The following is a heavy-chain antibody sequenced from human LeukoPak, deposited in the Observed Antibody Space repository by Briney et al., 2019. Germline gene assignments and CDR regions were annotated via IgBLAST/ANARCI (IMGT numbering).Heavy chain of an antibody. V-gene: IGHV4-39*01. Sequence: PSETLSLTCTVSGGSISSSSYYWGWIRQPPGKGLEWIGSIYYSGSTYYNPSLKSRVTISVDTSKNQFSLKLSSVTAADTAVYYCAGLWPIAVAGYYYFDYWGQGTLVTVSS. CDR3: AGLWPIAVAGYYYFDY. CDR2: IYYSGST. D-gene: IGHD6-19*01. J-gene: IGHJ4*02. CDR1: GGSISSSSYY.